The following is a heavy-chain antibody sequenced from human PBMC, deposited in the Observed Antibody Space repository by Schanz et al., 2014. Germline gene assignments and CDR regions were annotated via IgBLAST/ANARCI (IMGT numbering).Heavy chain of an antibody. J-gene: IGHJ4*02. CDR1: GFTFDPYA. CDR2: LSSDDSRK. D-gene: IGHD2-15*01. CDR3: ARALRHEYCNVVASHNGGWFDI. V-gene: IGHV3-30-3*01. Sequence: QVQLVESGGGVVQPGGSLRLSCAASGFTFDPYAMHWLRQSPGKGLEWVAVLSSDDSRKFYADSEKGRFTISRDSSSNTRKLQVNSRRPEDAASYYCARALRHEYCNVVASHNGGWFDIWGQGTLVTVSS.